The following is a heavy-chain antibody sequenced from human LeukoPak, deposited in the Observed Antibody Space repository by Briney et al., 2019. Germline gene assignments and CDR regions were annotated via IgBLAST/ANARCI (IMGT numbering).Heavy chain of an antibody. V-gene: IGHV3-30*10. CDR3: ARDKDGYGLDY. CDR2: VSYDGSNK. CDR1: GFTFSSYA. J-gene: IGHJ4*02. Sequence: GGSLRLSCAASGFTFSSYAVHWVRQAPGKGLEWVAAVSYDGSNKWYTDSVKGRFTISRDDSKNTLDLQMTSLRGEDTVVYYCARDKDGYGLDYWGQGTLVTVSS. D-gene: IGHD5-18*01.